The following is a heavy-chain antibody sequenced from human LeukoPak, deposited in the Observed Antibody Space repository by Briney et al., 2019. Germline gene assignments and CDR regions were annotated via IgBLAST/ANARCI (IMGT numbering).Heavy chain of an antibody. CDR3: AKDRAYYDILAGFDY. CDR2: ISGSGGST. Sequence: PGGSLRLSCAASGFTFSSYAMSWVRQAPGKGLEWVSAISGSGGSTYYADSVKGRFTISRDNSKNTLCLQMNSLRAEDTAVYYCAKDRAYYDILAGFDYWGQGTLVTVSS. V-gene: IGHV3-23*01. J-gene: IGHJ4*02. D-gene: IGHD3-9*01. CDR1: GFTFSSYA.